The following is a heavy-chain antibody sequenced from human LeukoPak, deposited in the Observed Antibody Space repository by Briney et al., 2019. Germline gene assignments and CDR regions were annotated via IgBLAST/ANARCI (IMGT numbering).Heavy chain of an antibody. D-gene: IGHD6-13*01. CDR3: ATSGWYQTGVY. CDR2: IYYSGST. V-gene: IGHV4-39*07. J-gene: IGHJ4*02. CDR1: GGSITSSNCY. Sequence: SETLSLTCTVSGGSITSSNCYWGWIRQPPGKGLEWIGSIYYSGSTYYNPSLKGRVTISVDTSKNQFSLKVSSLTAADTAVYYCATSGWYQTGVYWGQGTLVTVSS.